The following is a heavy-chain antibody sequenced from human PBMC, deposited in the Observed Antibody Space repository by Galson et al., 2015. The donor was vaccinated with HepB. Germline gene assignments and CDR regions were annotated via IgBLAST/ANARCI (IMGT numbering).Heavy chain of an antibody. J-gene: IGHJ5*02. D-gene: IGHD2-2*02. V-gene: IGHV1-46*01. CDR1: GYTFTSYY. Sequence: SVKVSCKASGYTFTSYYMHWVRQAPGQGLEWMGIINPSGGSTSYAQKFQGRVTMTMDTSTSTVYMELSSLRSEDTAVYYCARETRSVGPAAINNWFDPWGQGTLVTVSS. CDR2: INPSGGST. CDR3: ARETRSVGPAAINNWFDP.